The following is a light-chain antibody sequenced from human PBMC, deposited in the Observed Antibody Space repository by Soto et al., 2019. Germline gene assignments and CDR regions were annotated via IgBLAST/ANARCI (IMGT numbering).Light chain of an antibody. CDR2: EVT. V-gene: IGLV2-14*01. CDR1: SSDIGIFNY. Sequence: ALTQPASVSGSPGQSITISCTGTSSDIGIFNYVSWYQQHPGKAPKLIIYEVTNRPSGVSDRFSGSKSGSTASLNISGLQADDEADYYCSSYTSSSALGVFGGGTKLTVL. CDR3: SSYTSSSALGV. J-gene: IGLJ3*02.